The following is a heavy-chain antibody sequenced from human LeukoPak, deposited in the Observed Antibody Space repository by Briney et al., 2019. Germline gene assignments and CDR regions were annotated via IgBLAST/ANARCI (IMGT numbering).Heavy chain of an antibody. D-gene: IGHD3-10*01. CDR1: GGSISSSSYY. Sequence: SETLSLTCTVSGGSISSSSYYWGWIRQPPGKGLEWIGSIYYSGSTNYNPSLKSRVTISVDTSKNQFSLKLSSVTAADTAVYYCARVSGLSYYMDVWGKGTTVTISS. CDR3: ARVSGLSYYMDV. V-gene: IGHV4-39*07. CDR2: IYYSGST. J-gene: IGHJ6*03.